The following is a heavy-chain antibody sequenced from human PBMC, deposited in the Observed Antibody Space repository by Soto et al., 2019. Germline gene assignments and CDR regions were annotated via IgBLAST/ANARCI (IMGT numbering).Heavy chain of an antibody. V-gene: IGHV3-21*01. CDR2: ISSSSSYI. CDR1: GFTFSSYS. Sequence: EVQLVESGGGLVKPGGSLRLSCAASGFTFSSYSVNWVRQAPGKGLEWVSSISSSSSYIYYADSVKGRFNISSDNAKNSLYLQMNSLRAEDTAVYYCAIGVSYYDILTGFDYWGQGTLVTVSS. J-gene: IGHJ4*02. D-gene: IGHD3-9*01. CDR3: AIGVSYYDILTGFDY.